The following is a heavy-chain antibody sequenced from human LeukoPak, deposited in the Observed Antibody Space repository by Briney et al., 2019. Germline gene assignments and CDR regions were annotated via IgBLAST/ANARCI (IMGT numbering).Heavy chain of an antibody. CDR1: GFTFSDYG. CDR3: AKDGNFRVPGED. CDR2: IRYDASNK. D-gene: IGHD3-10*01. Sequence: PGGSLRLSCTASGFTFSDYGMHWVRQAPGKGLQWVTFIRYDASNKYYADSVQGRFTISRDNSKNTLFLQMNSLGTEDTAVYYCAKDGNFRVPGEDWGQGTLVTVSS. V-gene: IGHV3-30*02. J-gene: IGHJ4*02.